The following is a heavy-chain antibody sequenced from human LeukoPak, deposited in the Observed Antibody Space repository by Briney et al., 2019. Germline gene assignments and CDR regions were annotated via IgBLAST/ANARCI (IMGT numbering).Heavy chain of an antibody. J-gene: IGHJ4*02. CDR1: GLTFSGSA. Sequence: GGSLRLSCAASGLTFSGSAMHWVRQASGKGLEWVGRIRSKANSYATAYAASVKGRFTISSDDSKHPAYQQMNGLKTEDTSGENWTRLYEEDTAKDFDYWGQGTLVTVSS. D-gene: IGHD5-18*01. CDR3: TRLYEEDTAKDFDY. CDR2: IRSKANSYAT. V-gene: IGHV3-73*01.